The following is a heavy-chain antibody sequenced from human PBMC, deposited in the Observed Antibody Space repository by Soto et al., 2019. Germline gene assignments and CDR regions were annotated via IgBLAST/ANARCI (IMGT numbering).Heavy chain of an antibody. J-gene: IGHJ5*02. Sequence: QVQLVQSGAEVKKPGASGKVSCKSSGYTFIGYYIHWVRQAPGQGLEWMGRINPRSGDTTYAQKVQGRLTMTKDTAISTADMELSSLRSDDTAVYSCGRDGVGATPLGWFDPWGQGSLVTVSS. V-gene: IGHV1-2*06. CDR2: INPRSGDT. CDR3: GRDGVGATPLGWFDP. D-gene: IGHD1-26*01. CDR1: GYTFIGYY.